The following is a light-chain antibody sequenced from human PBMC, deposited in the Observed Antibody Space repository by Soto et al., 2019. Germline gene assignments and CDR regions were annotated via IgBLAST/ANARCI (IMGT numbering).Light chain of an antibody. Sequence: QSVLTQPPSVSGAPGQRVTISCTGSSSNIGAGYEVHWYQHLPGKAPKLLIYGNTNRPSGVPDRFSGSKSGTSASLAITGLQAEDEADYYCESYDSSLSDSYVFGGGTKVTVL. CDR1: SSNIGAGYE. CDR2: GNT. J-gene: IGLJ1*01. V-gene: IGLV1-40*01. CDR3: ESYDSSLSDSYV.